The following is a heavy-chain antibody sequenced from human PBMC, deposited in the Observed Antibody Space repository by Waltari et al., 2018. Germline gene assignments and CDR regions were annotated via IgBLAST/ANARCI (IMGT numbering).Heavy chain of an antibody. CDR1: GGSISSYY. D-gene: IGHD3-22*01. V-gene: IGHV4-59*01. CDR2: IYDSGST. J-gene: IGHJ2*01. Sequence: QVQLQESGPGLVKPSETLSLTCTVSGGSISSYYWSWIRQPPGKGLEWIGYIYDSGSTNYNPSLKSRLTISVDTSKNQFSLRLSSVTAADTAVYYCARTYYYDSSGYYGYWYFDLWGRGTLVTVSS. CDR3: ARTYYYDSSGYYGYWYFDL.